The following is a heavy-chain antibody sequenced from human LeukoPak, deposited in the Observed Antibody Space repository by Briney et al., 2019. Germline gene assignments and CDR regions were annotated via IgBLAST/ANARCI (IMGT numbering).Heavy chain of an antibody. Sequence: SETLSLTCTVSGDSISSYYWSWTRQPPGKGLEWIGYIYYSGSTNYNPSLKSRVTISVDTSKNQFSLKLSSVTAADTGVYYCARHYPYGSGSYTPFYFDYWGQGTLVTVSS. V-gene: IGHV4-59*08. J-gene: IGHJ4*02. D-gene: IGHD3-10*01. CDR2: IYYSGST. CDR1: GDSISSYY. CDR3: ARHYPYGSGSYTPFYFDY.